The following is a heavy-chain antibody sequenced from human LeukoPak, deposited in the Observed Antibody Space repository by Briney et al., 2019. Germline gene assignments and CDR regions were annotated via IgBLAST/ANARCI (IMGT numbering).Heavy chain of an antibody. CDR2: ILYDGNNI. CDR3: ARTRGSYLDY. D-gene: IGHD1-26*01. V-gene: IGHV3-30*04. Sequence: GGCLRLSCAVSGFTFSSYAMGWVRRAPGKGVGCVAVILYDGNNIYYPHPVKGRFTISRDNSKNPLYLQINSLSAEDTAVYYCARTRGSYLDYWVQGTLVTVSS. CDR1: GFTFSSYA. J-gene: IGHJ4*02.